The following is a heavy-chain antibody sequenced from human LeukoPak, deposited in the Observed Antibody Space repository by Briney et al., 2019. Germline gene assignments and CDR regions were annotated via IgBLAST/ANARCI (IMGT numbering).Heavy chain of an antibody. CDR1: GGSISSSSYY. CDR3: ARLYYDSSGYYYVRDYFDY. D-gene: IGHD3-22*01. V-gene: IGHV4-39*01. Sequence: SETLSLTCTVSGGSISSSSYYWVWIRQPPGTGLEWIGSIYYSGSAYYNPSHKRRVTISVDTSKNQLSLKLSSVTAADTAVYYCARLYYDSSGYYYVRDYFDYWGQGTLVTVSS. CDR2: IYYSGSA. J-gene: IGHJ4*02.